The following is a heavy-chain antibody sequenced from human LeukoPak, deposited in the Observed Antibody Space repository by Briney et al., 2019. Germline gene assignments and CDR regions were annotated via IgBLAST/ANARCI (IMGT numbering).Heavy chain of an antibody. V-gene: IGHV1-69*01. CDR3: ARTYDYVWGSYRSRYYYYGMGV. D-gene: IGHD3-16*02. Sequence: SVTVSCKASAGTFSSYAISWVRQAPGQGLEWMGGIITIFGTTNYAKKFQGRVAITADESTITAYMELSSLRSEDTTVYYCARTYDYVWGSYRSRYYYYGMGVWGQGTTVTVSS. CDR1: AGTFSSYA. J-gene: IGHJ6*02. CDR2: IITIFGTT.